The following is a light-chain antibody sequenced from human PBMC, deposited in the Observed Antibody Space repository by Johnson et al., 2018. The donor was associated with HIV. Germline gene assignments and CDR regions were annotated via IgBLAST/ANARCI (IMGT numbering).Light chain of an antibody. CDR1: SSNIGRNY. J-gene: IGLJ1*01. Sequence: QSVLTQPPSVSAAPGQMVTISCSGSSSNIGRNYVSWYQHLPGTAPKLLIYDNNKRPSGIPDRFSGSKSGTSATLGITGLQTGDEADYYCGTWDSSLSALYVFGTGTKVTVL. CDR3: GTWDSSLSALYV. CDR2: DNN. V-gene: IGLV1-51*01.